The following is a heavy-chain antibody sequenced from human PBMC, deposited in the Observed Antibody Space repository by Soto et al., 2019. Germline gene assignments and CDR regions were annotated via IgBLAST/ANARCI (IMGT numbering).Heavy chain of an antibody. D-gene: IGHD4-17*01. CDR2: ISGSGGST. CDR1: GFTFSSYA. J-gene: IGHJ5*02. V-gene: IGHV3-23*01. CDR3: AKDDYGDYVRWFDP. Sequence: HPGGSLRLSCAASGFTFSSYAMSWVRQAPGKGLEWVSAISGSGGSTYYADSVKGRFTISRDNSKNTLYLQMNSLRAEDTAVYYCAKDDYGDYVRWFDPWGQGTLVTVSS.